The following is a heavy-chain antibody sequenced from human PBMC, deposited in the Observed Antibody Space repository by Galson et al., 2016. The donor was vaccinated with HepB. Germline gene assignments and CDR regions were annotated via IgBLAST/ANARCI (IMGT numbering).Heavy chain of an antibody. J-gene: IGHJ4*02. CDR2: MNPSGGNT. V-gene: IGHV1-8*01. CDR1: GYTFTSYD. CDR3: VRRHYNKSAWDF. Sequence: SVKVSCKASGYTFTSYDIDWVRQATGQGLEWMGWMNPSGGNTGYAQKFQGRVTMTRDTSITTAYMELGSLTSEDTAVYYCVRRHYNKSAWDFWGPGTLVTVSS. D-gene: IGHD3-22*01.